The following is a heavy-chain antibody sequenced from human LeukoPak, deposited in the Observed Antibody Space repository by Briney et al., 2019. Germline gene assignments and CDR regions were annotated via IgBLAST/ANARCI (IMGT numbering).Heavy chain of an antibody. J-gene: IGHJ4*02. CDR2: INSDGSST. Sequence: PGGSLRLSCAASGFTFSSYWMHWVRQAPGKGLVWVSRINSDGSSTSYADSVKGRFTISRDNAKNTLYLQMNSLRAEDTAVYYCAKPDGMVATGLAFDYWGQGTLVTVSS. D-gene: IGHD5-12*01. CDR1: GFTFSSYW. CDR3: AKPDGMVATGLAFDY. V-gene: IGHV3-74*01.